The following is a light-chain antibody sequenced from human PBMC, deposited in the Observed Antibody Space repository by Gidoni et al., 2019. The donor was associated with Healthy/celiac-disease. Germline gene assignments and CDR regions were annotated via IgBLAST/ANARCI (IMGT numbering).Light chain of an antibody. CDR1: QGLSNY. J-gene: IGKJ3*01. CDR3: QKYNSAPRA. CDR2: AAS. V-gene: IGKV1-27*01. Sequence: DIQMTQSPSSLSASVGDRVTSTCRASQGLSNYLAWYQQKPGKVPKLLIYAASTLQSGVPSRFSGSGSGTDFTLNISSLQPEDVATYYCQKYNSAPRAFGPGTKVDIK.